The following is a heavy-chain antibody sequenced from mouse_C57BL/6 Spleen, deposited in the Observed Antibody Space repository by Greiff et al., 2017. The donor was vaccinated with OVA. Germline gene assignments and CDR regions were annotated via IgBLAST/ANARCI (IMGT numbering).Heavy chain of an antibody. CDR3: ARRNYDGDYFDY. V-gene: IGHV8-12*01. Sequence: QVTLKVCGPGILQSSQTLSLTCSFSGFSLSTSGMGVSWIRQPSGKGLEWLAHIYWDDDKRYNPSLKSRLTISKDTSRNQVFLKITSVDTADTATYYCARRNYDGDYFDYWGQGTTLTVSS. CDR1: GFSLSTSGMG. D-gene: IGHD2-4*01. J-gene: IGHJ2*01. CDR2: IYWDDDK.